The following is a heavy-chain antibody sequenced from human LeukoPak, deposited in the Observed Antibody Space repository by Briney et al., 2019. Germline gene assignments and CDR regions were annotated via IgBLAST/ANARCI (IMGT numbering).Heavy chain of an antibody. V-gene: IGHV4-4*02. J-gene: IGHJ3*02. CDR1: GGSISSSKW. CDR3: ARGGRVGWLPDAFDI. Sequence: SETLSLTCAVSGGSISSSKWWSWVRQPPGKGLEWIGEIYHSGSTNYNPSLKSRVTISVDTSKNQFSLKLSSVTAADTAVYYCARGGRVGWLPDAFDIWGQGTMVTVSS. D-gene: IGHD1-14*01. CDR2: IYHSGST.